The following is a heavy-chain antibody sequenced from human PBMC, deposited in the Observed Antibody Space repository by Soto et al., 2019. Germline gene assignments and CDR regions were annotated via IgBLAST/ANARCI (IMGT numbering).Heavy chain of an antibody. CDR3: ARYRREAVAGYTLDN. CDR2: VYNSGST. CDR1: GGSISSNY. D-gene: IGHD6-13*01. V-gene: IGHV4-59*01. Sequence: SETLSLTCTVSGGSISSNYWTWIRQPPGKGLEWIGYVYNSGSTNYNPSLRSRVTISEDTSKSQFSLKVNSMTAADTAVYYCARYRREAVAGYTLDNWGQGILVTVSS. J-gene: IGHJ4*02.